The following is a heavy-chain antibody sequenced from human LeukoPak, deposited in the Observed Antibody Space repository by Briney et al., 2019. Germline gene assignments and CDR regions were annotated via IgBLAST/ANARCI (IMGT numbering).Heavy chain of an antibody. CDR2: IYYSGST. D-gene: IGHD3-10*01. J-gene: IGHJ4*02. V-gene: IGHV4-61*08. CDR3: ARGYYYFDY. CDR1: GASISSGDYY. Sequence: SETLSLTCTVSGASISSGDYYWSWIRQSPGKGLEWIGYIYYSGSTNYNPSLKSRLTISLDTSNTHFSLRLSSVTAADTAVYYCARGYYYFDYWGQGTLVTVSS.